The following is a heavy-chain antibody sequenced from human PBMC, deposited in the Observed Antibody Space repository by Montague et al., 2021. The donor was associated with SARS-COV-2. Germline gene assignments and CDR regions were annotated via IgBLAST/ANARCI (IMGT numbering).Heavy chain of an antibody. CDR2: INHSGST. Sequence: SETLSLTCAVYGGSFSGYYWSWIRQPPGKGLEWIGEINHSGSTNYNPSLKSRVTISVDTSKNQFSLKLSSVTAADTAVYYCARGDIVVVPAALGIAFYYYYCMDVWGKGTTVTVSS. CDR1: GGSFSGYY. CDR3: ARGDIVVVPAALGIAFYYYYCMDV. V-gene: IGHV4-34*01. D-gene: IGHD2-2*01. J-gene: IGHJ6*03.